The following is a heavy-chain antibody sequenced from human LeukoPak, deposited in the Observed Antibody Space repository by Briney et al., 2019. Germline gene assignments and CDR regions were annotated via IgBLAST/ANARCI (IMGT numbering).Heavy chain of an antibody. D-gene: IGHD3-16*01. CDR1: GGSFSGYY. CDR3: ARGFPHGGYVWPIDY. J-gene: IGHJ4*02. V-gene: IGHV4-34*01. CDR2: TNHSGST. Sequence: SETLSLTCAVYGGSFSGYYWSWIRQPPGKGLEWIGETNHSGSTNYNPSLKSRVTISVDTSKNQFSLKLSSVTAADTAVYYCARGFPHGGYVWPIDYWGQGTLVTVSS.